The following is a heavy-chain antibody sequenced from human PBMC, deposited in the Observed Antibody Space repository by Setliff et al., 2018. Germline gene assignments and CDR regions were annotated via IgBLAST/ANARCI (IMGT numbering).Heavy chain of an antibody. J-gene: IGHJ6*02. CDR2: IYYSGST. D-gene: IGHD6-6*01. CDR1: GGSISSSSYY. V-gene: IGHV4-39*07. CDR3: ARVAQYSSSSFYYYYYGMDV. Sequence: SETLSLTCTVSGGSISSSSYYWGWIRQPPGKGLEWIGSIYYSGSTYYNPSLKSRVTISVDTSKNQLSLKLSSVTAADTAVYYCARVAQYSSSSFYYYYYGMDVWGQGTTVTVSS.